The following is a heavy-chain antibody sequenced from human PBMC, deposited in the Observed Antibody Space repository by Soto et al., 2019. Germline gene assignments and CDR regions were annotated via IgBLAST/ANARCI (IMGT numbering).Heavy chain of an antibody. Sequence: PGGSLRLSCAASGFTFSSYGMHWVRQAPGKGLEWVAVISYDGSNKYYADSVKGRFTISRDNSKNTLYLQMNSLRAEDTAVYYCAKDGAESTSSYHRNGHYYYSYMDVWGKGTTVTVSS. V-gene: IGHV3-30*18. CDR2: ISYDGSNK. CDR3: AKDGAESTSSYHRNGHYYYSYMDV. J-gene: IGHJ6*03. D-gene: IGHD6-6*01. CDR1: GFTFSSYG.